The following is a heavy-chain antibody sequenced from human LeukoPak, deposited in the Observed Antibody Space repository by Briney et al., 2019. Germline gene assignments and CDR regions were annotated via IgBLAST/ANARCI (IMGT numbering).Heavy chain of an antibody. J-gene: IGHJ4*02. CDR3: ARVYGDYVDY. D-gene: IGHD4-17*01. CDR2: IYHSGST. Sequence: PSETLSLTCTVYGGSISGYYWSWIRQPPGKGLEWIGYIYHSGSTNYNPSLKSRVTISVDTSRNQFSLKLSSVTAADTAVYYCARVYGDYVDYWGQGTLVTVSS. V-gene: IGHV4-59*01. CDR1: GGSISGYY.